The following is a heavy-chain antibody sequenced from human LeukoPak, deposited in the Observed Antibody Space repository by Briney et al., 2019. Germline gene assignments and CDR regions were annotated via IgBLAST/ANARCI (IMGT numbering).Heavy chain of an antibody. CDR3: ARMDMYYFDY. Sequence: PGGSLRLSCAASGFTFSSYAMSWVRQAPGKGPEWVSAISGSGGSTYYADSVKGRFTISRDNSKNTLYLQMNSLRAEDTAVYYCARMDMYYFDYWGQGTLVTVSS. J-gene: IGHJ4*02. D-gene: IGHD2-8*01. CDR2: ISGSGGST. V-gene: IGHV3-23*01. CDR1: GFTFSSYA.